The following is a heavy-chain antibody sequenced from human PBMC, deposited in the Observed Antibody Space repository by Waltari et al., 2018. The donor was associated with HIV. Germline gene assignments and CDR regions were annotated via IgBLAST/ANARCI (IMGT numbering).Heavy chain of an antibody. Sequence: QVQLPESGPGLVKPSETLSLTCTVSGGSISSYYWSWIRQPPGKGLEWIGHIYYSGRTNYNPSLKSRVTISLDTSKNQFSLKLSSVTAADTAVYYCARVRITMIVARPNDAFDIWGQGTMVTVSS. V-gene: IGHV4-59*01. CDR3: ARVRITMIVARPNDAFDI. CDR1: GGSISSYY. J-gene: IGHJ3*02. D-gene: IGHD3-22*01. CDR2: IYYSGRT.